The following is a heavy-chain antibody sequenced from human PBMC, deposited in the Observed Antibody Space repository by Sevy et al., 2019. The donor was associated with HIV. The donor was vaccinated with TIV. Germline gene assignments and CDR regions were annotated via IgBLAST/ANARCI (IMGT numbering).Heavy chain of an antibody. CDR3: ARVTGWELHNQYFQH. CDR2: IYYSGST. Sequence: SETLSLTCTVSGGSISGYYWSWIRQPPGKGLEWIGYIYYSGSTNYNPSLKSRVTISVDTSKNQFSLKLSSVTAADTAVYYCARVTGWELHNQYFQHWGQGTLVTVSS. CDR1: GGSISGYY. V-gene: IGHV4-59*01. D-gene: IGHD1-26*01. J-gene: IGHJ1*01.